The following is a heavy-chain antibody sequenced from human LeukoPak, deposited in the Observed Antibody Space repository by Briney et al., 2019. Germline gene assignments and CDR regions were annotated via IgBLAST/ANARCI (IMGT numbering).Heavy chain of an antibody. CDR2: ISSSSSTI. D-gene: IGHD1-7*01. CDR3: ARMELLMLPFDY. V-gene: IGHV3-48*01. Sequence: PGGSLRLSCAASGFTFSSYSMNWVRQAPGKGLEWVSYISSSSSTIYYADSVEGRFTISRTTAKNSLYLQMNSLRAEATVVYYCARMELLMLPFDYWGQGTLVTVSS. J-gene: IGHJ4*02. CDR1: GFTFSSYS.